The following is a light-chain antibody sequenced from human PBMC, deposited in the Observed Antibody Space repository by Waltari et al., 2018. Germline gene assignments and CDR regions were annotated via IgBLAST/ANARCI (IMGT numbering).Light chain of an antibody. J-gene: IGKJ4*01. CDR1: QTITGSW. Sequence: EIALTQSPATLSVSPGERVTVSCRASQTITGSWLTWYHQKPGQAPRLLIYGASNRAPGIPDRFIGSGSGTDFALTISRLEPEDDAVYYCQQYDGSVVTFGGGTKVEIK. CDR2: GAS. V-gene: IGKV3-20*01. CDR3: QQYDGSVVT.